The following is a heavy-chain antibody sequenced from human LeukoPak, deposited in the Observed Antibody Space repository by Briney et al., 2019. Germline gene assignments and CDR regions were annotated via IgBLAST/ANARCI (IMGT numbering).Heavy chain of an antibody. CDR3: AKDRGDRGVDFLDF. D-gene: IGHD3-10*01. CDR2: ISGSGGVT. Sequence: TGGSLRLSCAASGFTFRNYAMSWVRQAPGMGLEWVSAISGSGGVTYHADSVKGRFTISRDNSKDTLSLQMSSLRAEDTAIYYCAKDRGDRGVDFLDFWGQGTLVTVSS. CDR1: GFTFRNYA. V-gene: IGHV3-23*01. J-gene: IGHJ4*02.